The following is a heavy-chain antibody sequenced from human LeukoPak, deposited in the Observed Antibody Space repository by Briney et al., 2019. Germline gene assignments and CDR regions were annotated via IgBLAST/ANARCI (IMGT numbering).Heavy chain of an antibody. CDR2: IYPGDSDT. CDR1: GYSFTSYW. CDR3: ARLRDSSSWYRGNWFDP. Sequence: GESLKISCKGSGYSFTSYWIGWVRQMPGKGLEWMGIIYPGDSDTSYSPSFQGQVTISADKSISTAYLQWSSLKASDTAMYYCARLRDSSSWYRGNWFDPWGQGTLVTVSS. D-gene: IGHD6-13*01. J-gene: IGHJ5*02. V-gene: IGHV5-51*01.